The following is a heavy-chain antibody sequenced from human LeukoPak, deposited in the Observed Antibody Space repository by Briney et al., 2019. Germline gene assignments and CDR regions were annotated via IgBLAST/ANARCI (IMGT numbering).Heavy chain of an antibody. V-gene: IGHV4-59*01. CDR2: IYYSGST. Sequence: SETLSLTCAVFGGSFSGYYWSWIRQPPGKGLEWIGYIYYSGSTNYNPSLKSRVTISVDTSKNQFSLKLSSVTAADTAVYYCATLYCSGGSCYPNPIDYWGQGTLVTVSS. CDR1: GGSFSGYY. D-gene: IGHD2-15*01. CDR3: ATLYCSGGSCYPNPIDY. J-gene: IGHJ4*02.